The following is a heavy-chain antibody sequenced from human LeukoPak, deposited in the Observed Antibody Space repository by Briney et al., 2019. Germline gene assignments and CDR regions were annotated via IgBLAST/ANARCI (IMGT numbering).Heavy chain of an antibody. CDR3: ARDDGSSENY. D-gene: IGHD2-2*01. J-gene: IGHJ4*02. Sequence: GASVKVSCKASGHTFTTYGISWVRQAPGQGLEWMGWISVYNGNTHYAQKFQGRVTITADKSTSTAYMELSSLRSEDTAVYYCARDDGSSENYWGQGTLVTVSS. CDR2: ISVYNGNT. V-gene: IGHV1-18*01. CDR1: GHTFTTYG.